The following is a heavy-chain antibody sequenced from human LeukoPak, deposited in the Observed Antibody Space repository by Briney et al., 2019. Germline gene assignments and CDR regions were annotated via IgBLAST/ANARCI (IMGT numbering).Heavy chain of an antibody. Sequence: SGGSLRLSCAASGFSFSSYSMNWVRQAPGKGLEWVSCISSGNIYIYYADSVKGRFNISRDNAKNSLFLQMNSLRAEDTAVYYCARDWNSMGYYYHMDVWGKGTTVTVSS. CDR2: ISSGNIYI. D-gene: IGHD2/OR15-2a*01. CDR1: GFSFSSYS. J-gene: IGHJ6*03. CDR3: ARDWNSMGYYYHMDV. V-gene: IGHV3-21*01.